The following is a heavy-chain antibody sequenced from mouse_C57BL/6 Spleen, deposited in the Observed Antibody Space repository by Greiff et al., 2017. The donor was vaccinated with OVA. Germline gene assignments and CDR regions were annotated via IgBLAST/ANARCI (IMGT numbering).Heavy chain of an antibody. CDR2: INPGSGGT. D-gene: IGHD2-1*01. V-gene: IGHV1-54*01. J-gene: IGHJ1*03. CDR1: GYAFTHYL. Sequence: QVQLQQSGAELVRPGTSVKVSCKASGYAFTHYLIEWVKQRPGQGLEWIGVINPGSGGTNYNEKFKGKATLTADKSSSTAYMQLSSLTSEDSAVYFCARGGNSDVWGTGTTVTVSS. CDR3: ARGGNSDV.